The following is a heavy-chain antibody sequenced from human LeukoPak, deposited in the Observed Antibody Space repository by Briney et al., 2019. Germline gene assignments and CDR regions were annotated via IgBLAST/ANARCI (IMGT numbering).Heavy chain of an antibody. CDR1: GGSISSYY. Sequence: SETLSLTCTVSGGSISSYYWGWIRQPPGKGLEWIGSIYYSGSTYYNPSLKSRVTISVDTSKNQFSLKLSSVTAADTAVYYCARDYGVSSGWYGATGDWGQGTLVTVSS. CDR2: IYYSGST. J-gene: IGHJ4*02. CDR3: ARDYGVSSGWYGATGD. V-gene: IGHV4-39*07. D-gene: IGHD6-19*01.